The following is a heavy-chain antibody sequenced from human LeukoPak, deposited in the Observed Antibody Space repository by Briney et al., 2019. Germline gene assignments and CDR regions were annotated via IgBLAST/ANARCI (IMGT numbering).Heavy chain of an antibody. V-gene: IGHV4-4*07. Sequence: KPSETLSLTCTVSGGSISSYYWSWIRQPAGKGLEWIGRIYTSGSTNYNPSLKSRVTMSVDTSKNQFSLKLSSVTAADTAVYYCARGGPMVRGVTPLYYMDVWGKGTTVTVSS. CDR1: GGSISSYY. D-gene: IGHD3-10*01. J-gene: IGHJ6*03. CDR3: ARGGPMVRGVTPLYYMDV. CDR2: IYTSGST.